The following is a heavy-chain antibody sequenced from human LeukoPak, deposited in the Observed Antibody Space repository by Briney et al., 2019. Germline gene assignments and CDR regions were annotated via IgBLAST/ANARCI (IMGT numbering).Heavy chain of an antibody. CDR3: ARGVIGLAGITIFGVVTEYYFDY. J-gene: IGHJ4*02. V-gene: IGHV1-8*03. CDR2: MNPNSGNT. CDR1: GYTFTSYY. D-gene: IGHD3-3*01. Sequence: ASVKVSCKASGYTFTSYYVHWVRQATGQGLEWMGWMNPNSGNTGYAQKFQGRVTITRNTSISTAYMELSSLRSEDTAVYYCARGVIGLAGITIFGVVTEYYFDYWGQGTLVTVSS.